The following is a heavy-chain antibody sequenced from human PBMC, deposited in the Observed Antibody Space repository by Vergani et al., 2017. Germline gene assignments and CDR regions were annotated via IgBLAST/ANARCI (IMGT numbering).Heavy chain of an antibody. D-gene: IGHD6-13*01. CDR2: IWYDGSNK. J-gene: IGHJ4*02. CDR1: GFTFSSYG. V-gene: IGHV3-33*01. CDR3: ARDPGGNSSWTTYCFDY. Sequence: QVQLVESGGGVVQPGRSLRLSCAASGFTFSSYGMHWVRQAPGKGLEWVAVIWYDGSNKYYADTVKGRFTISRDNSKNTLYLQMNSLRAEDTAVYYCARDPGGNSSWTTYCFDYWGQGTLVTVSS.